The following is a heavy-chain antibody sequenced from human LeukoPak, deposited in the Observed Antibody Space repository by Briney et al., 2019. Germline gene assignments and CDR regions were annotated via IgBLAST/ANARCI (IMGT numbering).Heavy chain of an antibody. D-gene: IGHD2-2*01. CDR2: ISSSSSSYI. V-gene: IGHV3-21*01. Sequence: GGSLRLSCAASGFTFSSYSMNWVRQAPGKGLEWVSSISSSSSSYIYYADSVKGRFTISRDNAKNSLYLQMNSLRAEDTAVYYCARLVGYCSSTSCSDYWGQGTLVTVSS. CDR1: GFTFSSYS. J-gene: IGHJ4*02. CDR3: ARLVGYCSSTSCSDY.